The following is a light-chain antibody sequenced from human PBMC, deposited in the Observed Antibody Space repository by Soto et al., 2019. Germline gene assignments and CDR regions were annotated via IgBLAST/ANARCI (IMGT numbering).Light chain of an antibody. V-gene: IGKV3-20*01. Sequence: EIVVTQSPGTLSLSPGERATLSCRASQSVSSTSLAWYQQKPGQAPRLLIYDVSSRATGIPDRFSGSGSGTDFTLTISRLEPEDFSMYYCQQYGSSPLCTFGQGTKLEIK. J-gene: IGKJ2*02. CDR1: QSVSSTS. CDR3: QQYGSSPLCT. CDR2: DVS.